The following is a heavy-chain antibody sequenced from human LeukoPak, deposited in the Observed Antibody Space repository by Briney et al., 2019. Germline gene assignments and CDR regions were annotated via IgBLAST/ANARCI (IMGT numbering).Heavy chain of an antibody. CDR1: GFIFSNYG. CDR2: IWNDGSET. D-gene: IGHD6-13*01. CDR3: ARDVGRAWYGPPDY. J-gene: IGHJ4*02. V-gene: IGHV3-33*01. Sequence: GGSLRLSCAASGFIFSNYGMHWVRQAPGKRLEWVAVIWNDGSETFHADSVKGRFRIARDNSKNTLYLQMNSLRAEDTAVYFCARDVGRAWYGPPDYWGQGTLVTVSS.